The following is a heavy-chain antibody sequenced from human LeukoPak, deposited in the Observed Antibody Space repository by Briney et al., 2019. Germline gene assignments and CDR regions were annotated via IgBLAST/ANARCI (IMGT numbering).Heavy chain of an antibody. V-gene: IGHV1-8*03. J-gene: IGHJ4*02. CDR3: ARGLHDSSGYYVLFDY. CDR1: GYSFTNYD. CDR2: MNPNSGIT. D-gene: IGHD3-22*01. Sequence: ASVKVSCKASGYSFTNYDINWVRQATGQGLEWMGWMNPNSGITAYAQKFQGRVTITRNTSISTAYMELSSLRSEDTAVYYCARGLHDSSGYYVLFDYWGQGTLVTVSS.